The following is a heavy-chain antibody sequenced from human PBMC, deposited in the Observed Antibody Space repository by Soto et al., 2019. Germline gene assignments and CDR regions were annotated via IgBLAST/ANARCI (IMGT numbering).Heavy chain of an antibody. CDR2: IKSKTDGGTT. CDR3: TADTAHSSSWYPFDY. Sequence: EVQLVESGGGLVKPGGSLRLSCAASGFTFSNAWMSWVRQAPGKGLEWVGRIKSKTDGGTTDYAAPVKGRFTISRDDSKNTLYLQMNSLKTEDTAVYYCTADTAHSSSWYPFDYWGQGTLVTVSS. D-gene: IGHD6-13*01. V-gene: IGHV3-15*01. CDR1: GFTFSNAW. J-gene: IGHJ4*02.